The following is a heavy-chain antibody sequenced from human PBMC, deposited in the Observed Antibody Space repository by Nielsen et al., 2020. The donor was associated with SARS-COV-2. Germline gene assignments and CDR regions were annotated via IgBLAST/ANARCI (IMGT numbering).Heavy chain of an antibody. Sequence: GKSLKISCKGSGYSFTSYWIGWVRQMPGKGLEWMGIIYPGDSDTRYSPSFQGQVTISADKSISTAYLQWSSLKASDTAMYYCASLDTLYGDYAWFDPWGQGTLVTVSS. CDR3: ASLDTLYGDYAWFDP. CDR2: IYPGDSDT. J-gene: IGHJ5*02. CDR1: GYSFTSYW. V-gene: IGHV5-51*01. D-gene: IGHD4-17*01.